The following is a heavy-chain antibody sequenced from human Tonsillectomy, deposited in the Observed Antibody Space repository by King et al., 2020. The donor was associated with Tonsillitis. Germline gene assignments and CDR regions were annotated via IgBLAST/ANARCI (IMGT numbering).Heavy chain of an antibody. CDR3: ARDYGGMFGSTVKYYFDS. CDR2: IWSGGSNT. J-gene: IGHJ4*02. D-gene: IGHD3-10*02. V-gene: IGHV3-33*01. CDR1: GFPFSGYG. Sequence: VQLVEAGEGLVQPGRSLILSCAEAGFPFSGYGMHWVRQAPGQGLELVAGIWSGGSNTYYEDSVKGRFTIARANSKNTLYLQMNILRAGDTAVYFCARDYGGMFGSTVKYYFDSWGQGTLVTVSS.